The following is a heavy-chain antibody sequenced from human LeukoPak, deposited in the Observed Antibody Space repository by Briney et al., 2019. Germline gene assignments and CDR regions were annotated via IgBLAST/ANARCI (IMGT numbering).Heavy chain of an antibody. J-gene: IGHJ4*02. CDR2: ISGSGGST. CDR3: AKEEAAYYYFDY. Sequence: GGSLRLSCAASGFTFSSYAMSWVRQAPGKGLEWVPAISGSGGSTYYAGSVKGRFTISRDNSKNTLYLQMNSLRAEDTAVYYCAKEEAAYYYFDYWGQGTLVTVSS. V-gene: IGHV3-23*01. CDR1: GFTFSSYA. D-gene: IGHD2-21*01.